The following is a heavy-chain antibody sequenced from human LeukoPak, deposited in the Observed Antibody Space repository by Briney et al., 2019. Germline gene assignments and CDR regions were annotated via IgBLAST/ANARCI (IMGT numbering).Heavy chain of an antibody. D-gene: IGHD3-22*01. CDR2: ISGSGGST. Sequence: GGSLRLSCAASGFTFSSYAMSWVRQAPGKGLEWVSAISGSGGSTYYADSVKGRFTISRDNSKNTLYLQMNSLRAEDTAVYSCAKEDTMIVVVTATFDYWGQGTLVTVSS. V-gene: IGHV3-23*01. CDR1: GFTFSSYA. J-gene: IGHJ4*02. CDR3: AKEDTMIVVVTATFDY.